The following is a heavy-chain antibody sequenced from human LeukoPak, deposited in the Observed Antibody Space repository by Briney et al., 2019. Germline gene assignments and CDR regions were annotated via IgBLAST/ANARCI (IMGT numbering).Heavy chain of an antibody. V-gene: IGHV6-1*01. Sequence: SQTLSLTCAISGDSVSSNSVTWNWNRQSPSRGLEGLGRTYYRYTWYNDYAVSVSGRLPVNPDTSKNQFSLHLNSVTPEDTAVYYCARRLTQYDCFDPWCQGILVTVSS. CDR2: TYYRYTWYN. CDR1: GDSVSSNSVT. J-gene: IGHJ5*02. D-gene: IGHD2-2*01. CDR3: ARRLTQYDCFDP.